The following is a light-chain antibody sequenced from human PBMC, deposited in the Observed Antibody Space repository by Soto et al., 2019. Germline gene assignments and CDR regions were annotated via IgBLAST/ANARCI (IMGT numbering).Light chain of an antibody. CDR3: SSYTVINTAV. V-gene: IGLV2-14*01. CDR1: TSDVGAYNY. Sequence: QCVLTQPASVSGSPGQSVSISCTRSTSDVGAYNYVAWYQHKPGKAPRLLIYEVDHRPSGISPRFSGSKSGNTASLTISGLQTDDEADYYCSSYTVINTAVFGGGTKLTVL. J-gene: IGLJ3*02. CDR2: EVD.